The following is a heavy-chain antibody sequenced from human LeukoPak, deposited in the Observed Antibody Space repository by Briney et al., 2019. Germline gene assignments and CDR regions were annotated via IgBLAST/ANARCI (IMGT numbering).Heavy chain of an antibody. V-gene: IGHV1-46*01. CDR2: INPSGGST. CDR3: ARESPVFYYDSSGYYGY. CDR1: GYTFTSYY. J-gene: IGHJ4*02. Sequence: ASVKVSCKASGYTFTSYYMHWVRQAPAQGLEWMGIINPSGGSTSYAQKFQGRVTMTGDTSTSTVYMELSSLRSEDTAVYYCARESPVFYYDSSGYYGYWGQGTLVTVSS. D-gene: IGHD3-22*01.